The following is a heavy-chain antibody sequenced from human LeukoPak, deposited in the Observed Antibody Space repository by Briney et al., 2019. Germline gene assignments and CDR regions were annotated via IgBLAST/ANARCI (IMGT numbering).Heavy chain of an antibody. CDR3: ARGYCSGGNCYSTDY. D-gene: IGHD2-15*01. Sequence: GGSLRLSCAASGFTFTSYSMNWVRQAPGKGLEWVSSISSSSSYIHYADSVKGPFTISRDNAKNSLYLQMSSLRAEDTAVYYCARGYCSGGNCYSTDYWGQGTLVTVSS. CDR2: ISSSSSYI. J-gene: IGHJ4*02. CDR1: GFTFTSYS. V-gene: IGHV3-21*01.